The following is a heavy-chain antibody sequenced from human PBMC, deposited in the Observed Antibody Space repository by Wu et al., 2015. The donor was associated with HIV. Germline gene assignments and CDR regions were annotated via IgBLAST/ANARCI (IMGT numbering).Heavy chain of an antibody. J-gene: IGHJ4*02. CDR3: ASDFGYYSGSVY. CDR1: GYTFTAHY. CDR2: IIPIFGTP. V-gene: IGHV1-69*01. D-gene: IGHD6-19*01. Sequence: QVQLEQSGAELAKPGASVRVSCQASGYTFTAHYIHWVRQAPGQGLEWMGGIIPIFGTPHYAQKFQGRVTITTDESTSTAYMEVSSLRSEDTAVYYCASDFGYYSGSVYWGQGTLVTVSS.